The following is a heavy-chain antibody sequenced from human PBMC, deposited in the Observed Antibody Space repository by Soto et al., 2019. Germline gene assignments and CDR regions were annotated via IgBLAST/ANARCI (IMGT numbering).Heavy chain of an antibody. D-gene: IGHD1-26*01. Sequence: QVQLVQSGAEMKQPGASVKLSCQASGYIFIHCFMHWVRQAPGQGLEWMGGINPSSGTTTYAQKFQGRVTVTRDTSTSTVYVELSSLGSGDTAMYYCARSLGETTSLFDYWGQGSLVTVSA. CDR2: INPSSGTT. J-gene: IGHJ4*02. V-gene: IGHV1-46*01. CDR3: ARSLGETTSLFDY. CDR1: GYIFIHCF.